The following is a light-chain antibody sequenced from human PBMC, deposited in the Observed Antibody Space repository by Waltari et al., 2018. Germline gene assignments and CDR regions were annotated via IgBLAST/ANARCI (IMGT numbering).Light chain of an antibody. V-gene: IGKV1-33*01. J-gene: IGKJ5*01. CDR3: QQYGNLPPSVT. Sequence: DIQTTQSPSSLSASVGDRVTITCQASQGINKYLNWYQQKPGKPPNLLIYDASNLETGVPSRFSGSRSGRHFTLTISSLQPEDIATYYCQQYGNLPPSVTFGQGTRLEIK. CDR2: DAS. CDR1: QGINKY.